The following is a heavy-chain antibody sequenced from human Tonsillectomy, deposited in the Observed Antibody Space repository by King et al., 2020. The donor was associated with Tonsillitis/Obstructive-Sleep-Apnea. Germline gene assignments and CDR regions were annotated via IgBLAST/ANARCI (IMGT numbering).Heavy chain of an antibody. CDR1: GYNFTSYC. V-gene: IGHV7-4-1*02. CDR2: INNNTGDP. CDR3: ARDRGSGSYMDV. J-gene: IGHJ6*03. Sequence: VQLVESGSEFKKPGASGKVFCKASGYNFTSYCVNWLRQAPGQVLEWRGWINNNTGDPTYAPGCTGRFVFSLDASVSTAYLQMSSLKAEDTAVYYCARDRGSGSYMDVWGKGTTVTVSS. D-gene: IGHD3-10*01.